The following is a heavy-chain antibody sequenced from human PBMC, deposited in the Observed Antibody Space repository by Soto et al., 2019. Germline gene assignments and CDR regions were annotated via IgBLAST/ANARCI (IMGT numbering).Heavy chain of an antibody. CDR1: GGSISSGGYY. J-gene: IGHJ4*02. CDR2: IYYSGST. CDR3: ARGRIAARPLDY. Sequence: SETLSLTCTVSGGSISSGGYYWSWIRQHPGKGLEWIGYIYYSGSTYYNPSLKSRVTISVDTSKNQFSLKLSSVTAADTAVYYCARGRIAARPLDYWGQGTLVTVSS. V-gene: IGHV4-31*03. D-gene: IGHD6-6*01.